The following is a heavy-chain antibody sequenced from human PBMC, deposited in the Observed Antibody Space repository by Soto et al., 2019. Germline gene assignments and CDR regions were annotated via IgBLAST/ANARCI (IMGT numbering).Heavy chain of an antibody. V-gene: IGHV5-51*01. J-gene: IGHJ4*02. CDR3: ARAFRSNYYAF. CDR2: IYPDDSDT. CDR1: GFTFITYW. Sequence: PGESLKISCKGSGFTFITYWIGWVRQVPGKGLEWMGVIYPDDSDTRYSPSFQGRVTISADKSNSTAYLQWSSLEASDTAVYYCARAFRSNYYAFWGQGTLVTDSS. D-gene: IGHD3-3*01.